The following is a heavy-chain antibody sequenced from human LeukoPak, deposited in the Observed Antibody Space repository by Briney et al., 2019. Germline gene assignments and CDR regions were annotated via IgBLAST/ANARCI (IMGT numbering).Heavy chain of an antibody. CDR2: INHSGST. Sequence: NSSETLSLTCAVYGGSFSGYYWSWIRQPPGKGLEWIGEINHSGSTNYNPSLKSRVTISVDTSKNQFSLKLSSVTAADTAVYYCARALGGYSYGYAYWGQGTLVTVSS. V-gene: IGHV4-34*01. J-gene: IGHJ4*02. CDR1: GGSFSGYY. CDR3: ARALGGYSYGYAY. D-gene: IGHD5-18*01.